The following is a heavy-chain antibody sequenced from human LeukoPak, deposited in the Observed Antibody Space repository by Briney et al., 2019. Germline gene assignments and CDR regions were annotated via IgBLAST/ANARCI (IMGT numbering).Heavy chain of an antibody. J-gene: IGHJ4*02. D-gene: IGHD2-21*02. CDR1: GFTFSSYS. Sequence: PGGSLRLSCAASGFTFSSYSMNWVRQAPGKGLEWVSSISSSSSYIYYADSVKGRFTISRDNAKNSLYLQMNSLRAEDTAVYYCAKDPSVGVVVTASPYFDYWGQGTLVTVSS. V-gene: IGHV3-21*01. CDR2: ISSSSSYI. CDR3: AKDPSVGVVVTASPYFDY.